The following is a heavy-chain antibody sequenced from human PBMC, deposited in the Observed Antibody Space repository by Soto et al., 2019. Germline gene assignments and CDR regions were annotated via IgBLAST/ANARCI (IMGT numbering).Heavy chain of an antibody. J-gene: IGHJ4*02. V-gene: IGHV3-7*03. CDR3: ARDMGPSGAYGY. CDR2: IDPDGSQK. Sequence: EVQLVDFGGDLVQPGGSLRLSCAASGFTFSTYWMSWVRQAPGKGLEWVANIDPDGSQKYYVDSVKGRFTISRDNAKNSLYLQMNSLRAEDTAVYYCARDMGPSGAYGYWGQGTLVTVSS. D-gene: IGHD1-26*01. CDR1: GFTFSTYW.